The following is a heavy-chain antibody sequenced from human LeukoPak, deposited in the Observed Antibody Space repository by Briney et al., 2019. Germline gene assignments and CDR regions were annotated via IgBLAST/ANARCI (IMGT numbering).Heavy chain of an antibody. CDR2: IIPIFGTA. D-gene: IGHD2-15*01. J-gene: IGHJ4*02. V-gene: IGHV1-69*05. CDR1: GGTFSSYA. Sequence: ASVKVSCKASGGTFSSYAISWVRQAPGQGLEWMGGIIPIFGTANYAQKFQGRVTITTDESTSTAYMELSSLRSEDMAVYYCARAPLVVVAAKRYFDYWGQGTLVTVSS. CDR3: ARAPLVVVAAKRYFDY.